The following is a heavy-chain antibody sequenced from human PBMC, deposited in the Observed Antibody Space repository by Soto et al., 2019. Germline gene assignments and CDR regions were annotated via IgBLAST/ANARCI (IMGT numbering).Heavy chain of an antibody. CDR2: INHSGTT. CDR1: GGSFSGYS. Sequence: SETLSLTCAVYGGSFSGYSWTWLRQPPGKGLEWIGEINHSGTTDYNPALKSRVTISVDTSKNQFSLKLSSVTAADTAVYYCARGRREIVVVPAARISHYYYGMDVWGQGTTVTVSS. V-gene: IGHV4-34*01. J-gene: IGHJ6*02. D-gene: IGHD2-2*01. CDR3: ARGRREIVVVPAARISHYYYGMDV.